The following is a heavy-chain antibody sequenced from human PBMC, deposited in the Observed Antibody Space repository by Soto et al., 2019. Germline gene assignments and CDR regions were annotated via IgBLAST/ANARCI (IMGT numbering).Heavy chain of an antibody. CDR2: INAGNGNT. CDR1: GYTFTSYA. CDR3: ARDEWWDIVPPTSRYYYGMDV. D-gene: IGHD2-8*01. J-gene: IGHJ6*02. Sequence: ASVKVSCKASGYTFTSYAMHWVRQAPGQRLEWMGGINAGNGNTKYSQKFQGRVTITRDTSASTAYMELSSLRSEDTAVYYCARDEWWDIVPPTSRYYYGMDVWGQGTTVTVSS. V-gene: IGHV1-3*01.